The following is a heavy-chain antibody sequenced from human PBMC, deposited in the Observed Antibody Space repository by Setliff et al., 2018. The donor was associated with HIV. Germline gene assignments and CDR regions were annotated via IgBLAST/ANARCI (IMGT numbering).Heavy chain of an antibody. Sequence: ASVKVSCKASAFTFNIYAMNWVRQAPGQGLEWMGRINAGNGNTKYSQKFQGRVTITRDTSASTAYMELSSLRPEDTAVYYCARDDSIAGRAKYYFDYWGQGTLVTVSS. J-gene: IGHJ4*02. CDR3: ARDDSIAGRAKYYFDY. CDR2: INAGNGNT. CDR1: AFTFNIYA. V-gene: IGHV1-3*01. D-gene: IGHD6-13*01.